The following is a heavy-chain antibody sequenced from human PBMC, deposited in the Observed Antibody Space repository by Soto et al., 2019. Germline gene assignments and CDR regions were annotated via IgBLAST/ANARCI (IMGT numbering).Heavy chain of an antibody. CDR3: AKDREGNYYYYGMDV. CDR1: GFTFSSYA. J-gene: IGHJ6*02. Sequence: GGSLRLSCAASGFTFSSYAMSWVRQAPGKGLGWVSAISGSGGSTYYADSVKGRFTISRDNSKNTLYLQMNSLRAEDTAVYYCAKDREGNYYYYGMDVWGQGTTVTVSS. D-gene: IGHD1-26*01. V-gene: IGHV3-23*01. CDR2: ISGSGGST.